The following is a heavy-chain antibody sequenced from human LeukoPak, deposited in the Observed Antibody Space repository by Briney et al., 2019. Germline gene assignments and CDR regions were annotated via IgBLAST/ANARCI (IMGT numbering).Heavy chain of an antibody. D-gene: IGHD5-12*01. Sequence: GASVKVSCKASGYTFTSYGISWVRQAPGQGLEWMGWISAYNGNTNYAQKLQGRVTMTTDTSTSTAYMELRSLRSDDTAVYYCARDRGYSGYENPSFLYWYFDLWGRGTLVTVSS. CDR1: GYTFTSYG. CDR2: ISAYNGNT. CDR3: ARDRGYSGYENPSFLYWYFDL. J-gene: IGHJ2*01. V-gene: IGHV1-18*01.